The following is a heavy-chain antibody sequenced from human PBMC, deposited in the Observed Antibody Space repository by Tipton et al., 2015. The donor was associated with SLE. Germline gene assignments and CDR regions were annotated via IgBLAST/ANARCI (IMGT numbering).Heavy chain of an antibody. Sequence: TLSLTCTVSGDSISSHYWNWIRQPPGKGLEWIGEINHSGSTNYNPSLKSRVTISVDTSKNQFSLKLSSVTAADTAVYYCARGIIAAAFLYYFDYWGQGTLVTVSS. V-gene: IGHV4-34*01. CDR1: GDSISSHY. CDR3: ARGIIAAAFLYYFDY. J-gene: IGHJ4*02. D-gene: IGHD6-13*01. CDR2: INHSGST.